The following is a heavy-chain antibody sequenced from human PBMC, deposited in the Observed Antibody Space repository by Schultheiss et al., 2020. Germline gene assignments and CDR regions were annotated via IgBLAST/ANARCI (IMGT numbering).Heavy chain of an antibody. CDR2: IYHSGST. CDR3: ARAWKEAVDAFDI. V-gene: IGHV4-34*01. Sequence: TLSLTCAVYGGSFSGYYWSWIRQPPGKGLEWIGSIYHSGSTYYNPSLKSRVTISVDTSKNQFSLKLSSVTAADTAVYYCARAWKEAVDAFDIWGRGTMVTVSS. J-gene: IGHJ3*02. CDR1: GGSFSGYY. D-gene: IGHD1-1*01.